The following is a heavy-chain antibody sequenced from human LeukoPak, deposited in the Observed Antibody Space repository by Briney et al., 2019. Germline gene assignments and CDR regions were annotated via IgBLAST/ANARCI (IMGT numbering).Heavy chain of an antibody. Sequence: ASETLSLTCTVSGGSIDSNSWTWIRQPPGKGLEWIGYIYYSGTTNYNPSLKSRVTMSVDMSKNQFSLKLSSVTAADTAVYYCARSLPLAESSYYFDYWGQGTLVTVSS. CDR1: GGSIDSNS. D-gene: IGHD1-14*01. CDR3: ARSLPLAESSYYFDY. V-gene: IGHV4-59*01. J-gene: IGHJ4*02. CDR2: IYYSGTT.